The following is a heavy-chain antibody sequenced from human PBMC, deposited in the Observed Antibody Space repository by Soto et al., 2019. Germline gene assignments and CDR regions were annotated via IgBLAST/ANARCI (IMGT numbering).Heavy chain of an antibody. V-gene: IGHV3-21*01. CDR3: TRGRYSGYDRYYFDY. D-gene: IGHD5-12*01. CDR1: GFTFSSYT. Sequence: GGSLRLSCAASGFTFSSYTMNWVRQAPGKGLEWVAFITSGSDYIYYADSAKGRFTISRDDANNSLCLQMSSLRAEDTAVYYCTRGRYSGYDRYYFDYWGQGTLVTVSS. CDR2: ITSGSDYI. J-gene: IGHJ4*02.